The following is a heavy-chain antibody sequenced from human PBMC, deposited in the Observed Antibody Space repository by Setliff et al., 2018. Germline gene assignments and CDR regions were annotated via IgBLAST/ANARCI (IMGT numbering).Heavy chain of an antibody. CDR2: VSSRGNT. D-gene: IGHD3-22*01. V-gene: IGHV4-61*09. J-gene: IGHJ4*02. Sequence: SETLSLTCSLSGDFISSGSYYWSWIRQTAGNGLEWIGHVSSRGNTNYNPSLKSRVTISIDTSSKHFSLILTSVTAADTAVYYCARGRYFESSSYYFPFDYWGLGTLVTVSS. CDR3: ARGRYFESSSYYFPFDY. CDR1: GDFISSGSYY.